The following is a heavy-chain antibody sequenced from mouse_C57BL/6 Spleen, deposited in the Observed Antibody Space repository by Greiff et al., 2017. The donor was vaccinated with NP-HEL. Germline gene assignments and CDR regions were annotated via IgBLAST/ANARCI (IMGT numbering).Heavy chain of an antibody. CDR2: ISGGGGNT. CDR3: ARYHPYYYAMDY. Sequence: DVKLVESGGGLVKPGGSLKLSCAASGFTFSSYTMSWVRQTPEKRLEWVATISGGGGNTYYPDSVKGRFTISRDNAKNTLYLQMSSLRSEDTALYYCARYHPYYYAMDYWGQGTSVTVSS. J-gene: IGHJ4*01. CDR1: GFTFSSYT. V-gene: IGHV5-9*01.